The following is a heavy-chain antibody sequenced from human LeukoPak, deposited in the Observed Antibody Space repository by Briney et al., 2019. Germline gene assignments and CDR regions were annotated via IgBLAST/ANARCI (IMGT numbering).Heavy chain of an antibody. CDR1: GFTFSSYS. D-gene: IGHD3-10*01. CDR2: ISSSSSYI. V-gene: IGHV3-21*01. CDR3: ARDPVLLWFGAFDY. Sequence: GGSLRLSCAASGFTFSSYSMNWVRQAPEKGLEWVSSISSSSSYIYYADSGKGRFTISRDNAKNSLYLQMNSLRAEDTAVYYCARDPVLLWFGAFDYWGQGTLVTVSS. J-gene: IGHJ4*02.